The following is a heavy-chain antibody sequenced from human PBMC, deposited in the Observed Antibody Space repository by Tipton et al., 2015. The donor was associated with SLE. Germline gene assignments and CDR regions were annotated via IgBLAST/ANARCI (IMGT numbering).Heavy chain of an antibody. CDR2: VYSKGST. J-gene: IGHJ4*02. V-gene: IGHV4-61*02. Sequence: TLSLTCTVSGGSISSGSYYWSWIRQPAGKGLEWIGRVYSKGSTNYNLSLKSRVTISVDASKNPFSLTLNSVTVADTAVYYCARQLGWGDPFAVDHWGQATLVTVS. D-gene: IGHD2-21*02. CDR3: ARQLGWGDPFAVDH. CDR1: GGSISSGSYY.